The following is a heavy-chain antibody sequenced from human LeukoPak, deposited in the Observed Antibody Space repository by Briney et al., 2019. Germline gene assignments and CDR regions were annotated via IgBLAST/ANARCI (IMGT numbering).Heavy chain of an antibody. D-gene: IGHD6-13*01. CDR2: IYYSGST. CDR3: ARTLRGSSRDFDY. V-gene: IGHV4-39*07. Sequence: SETLSLTCTVSGGSISSSSYYWGWIRQPPGKGLEWIGSIYYSGSTYYNPSLKSRVTISVDTSKNQFSLKLSSVTAADTAVYYCARTLRGSSRDFDYWGQGTLVTVSS. CDR1: GGSISSSSYY. J-gene: IGHJ4*02.